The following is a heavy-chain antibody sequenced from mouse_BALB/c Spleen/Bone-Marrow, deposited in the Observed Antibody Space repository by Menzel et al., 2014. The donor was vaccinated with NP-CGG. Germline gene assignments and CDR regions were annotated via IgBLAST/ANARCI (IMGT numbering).Heavy chain of an antibody. CDR1: GYTFTSYW. CDR3: ARRACGGSCGFAY. CDR2: INPSTGYT. J-gene: IGHJ3*01. D-gene: IGHD1-1*02. V-gene: IGHV1-7*01. Sequence: VQLQQSGAELAKPGASVKMSCKASGYTFTSYWMHWVKQRPGQGLEWIGYINPSTGYTEYNQKFKDKATLTADKSSSTAYRQLSSLTSEDSAVYYCARRACGGSCGFAYWGQGTLVTVSA.